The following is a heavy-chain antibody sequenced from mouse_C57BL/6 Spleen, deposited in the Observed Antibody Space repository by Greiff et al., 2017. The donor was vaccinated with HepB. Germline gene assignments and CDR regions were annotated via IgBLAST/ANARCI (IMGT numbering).Heavy chain of an antibody. CDR2: IHPNSGST. Sequence: VQLQQPGAELVKPGASVKLSCKASGYTFTSYWMHWVKQRPGQGLEWIGMIHPNSGSTNYNEKFKSKATLTVDKSSSTAYMQLSSLTSEDSAVYYCAREGAAQADYAMDYWGQGTSVTVSS. J-gene: IGHJ4*01. D-gene: IGHD3-2*02. CDR1: GYTFTSYW. CDR3: AREGAAQADYAMDY. V-gene: IGHV1-64*01.